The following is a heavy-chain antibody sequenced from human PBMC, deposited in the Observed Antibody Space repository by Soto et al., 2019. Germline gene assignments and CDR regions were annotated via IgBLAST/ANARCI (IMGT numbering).Heavy chain of an antibody. J-gene: IGHJ4*02. CDR1: GISVRSSY. D-gene: IGHD7-27*01. CDR3: AKDGDGGWGD. V-gene: IGHV3-53*01. CDR2: VSGGGET. Sequence: EVRLVESGGGLMQPGGSLRLSCAASGISVRSSYTSWVRQAPGKGLEWISYVSGGGETFYSDTVRGRFTISRDNSKSTLFLQMNSLRVEDTAVYYCAKDGDGGWGDWGQGAQVTVSS.